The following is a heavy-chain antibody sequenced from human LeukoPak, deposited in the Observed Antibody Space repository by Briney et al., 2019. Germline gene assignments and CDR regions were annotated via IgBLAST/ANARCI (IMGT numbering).Heavy chain of an antibody. CDR2: MNPSGST. CDR3: ARGRQDVTMIVVVMTAVSYYLDV. Sequence: SETLSLTCAVYGGSLSGYYWTWIRQTPEKGLEWIGEMNPSGSTSYNPSLKSRVTISVDTSKNQFSLKLSSVTAADTAVYYCARGRQDVTMIVVVMTAVSYYLDVWGKGTTVTVS. CDR1: GGSLSGYY. V-gene: IGHV4-34*01. J-gene: IGHJ6*03. D-gene: IGHD3-22*01.